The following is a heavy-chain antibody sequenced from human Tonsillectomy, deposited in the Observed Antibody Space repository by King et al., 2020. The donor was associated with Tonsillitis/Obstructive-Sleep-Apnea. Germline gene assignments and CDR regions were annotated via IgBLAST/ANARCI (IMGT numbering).Heavy chain of an antibody. CDR3: ASSQEWFDAFDI. Sequence: VQLVESGGGVVQPGRSLRLSCAASGFTFSSYAMHWVRQAPGKGLDWVAVISYDGSNKYYADSVKDRFTISRDNSKNTLYLQMNSLRPEDTAVYYCASSQEWFDAFDIWGQGTMVTVSS. V-gene: IGHV3-30*04. J-gene: IGHJ3*02. CDR2: ISYDGSNK. CDR1: GFTFSSYA. D-gene: IGHD3-3*01.